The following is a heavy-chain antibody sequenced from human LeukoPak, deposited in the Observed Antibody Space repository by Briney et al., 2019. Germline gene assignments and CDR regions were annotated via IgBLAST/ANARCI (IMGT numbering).Heavy chain of an antibody. Sequence: GGSLRLSRAASGFTFSDFYMRCFRQAPGKGLEWVLYISGGGTTITTIYYADSVKGRFTVSRANAKNSLFLQMGSLRAEDTAVYYCARPNCSTTSCRPFYYYMDVWGTGTTVIVSS. V-gene: IGHV3-11*04. CDR3: ARPNCSTTSCRPFYYYMDV. D-gene: IGHD2-2*01. J-gene: IGHJ6*03. CDR1: GFTFSDFY. CDR2: ISGGGTTITTI.